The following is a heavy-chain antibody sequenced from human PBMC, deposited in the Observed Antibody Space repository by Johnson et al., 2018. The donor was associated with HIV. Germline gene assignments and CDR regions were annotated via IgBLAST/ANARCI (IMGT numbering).Heavy chain of an antibody. CDR2: IKQDGSEK. CDR3: ARDGPWLQSQRDAFDF. V-gene: IGHV3-7*01. J-gene: IGHJ3*01. Sequence: VQLVESGGGVVQPGGSLRLSCAASGFTFSSYWMSWVRQAPGKGLEWVANIKQDGSEKYYVDSVKGRFTISRDNAKNSLYLQMNSLRVEDTAVYYCARDGPWLQSQRDAFDFWGQGTMVTVSS. D-gene: IGHD5-24*01. CDR1: GFTFSSYW.